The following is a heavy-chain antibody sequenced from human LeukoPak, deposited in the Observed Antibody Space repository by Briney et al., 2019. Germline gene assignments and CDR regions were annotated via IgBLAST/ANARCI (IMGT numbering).Heavy chain of an antibody. Sequence: SETLSLTCTVSGGSISSSSYYWGWIRQPPGKGLEWFGSIYYSGSTYYNPSLKSRVTISVDTSKNQFSLKLSSVTAADTAVYYCAIRRYSSSPGLVDYWGQGTLVTVSS. D-gene: IGHD6-6*01. CDR3: AIRRYSSSPGLVDY. CDR2: IYYSGST. V-gene: IGHV4-39*01. CDR1: GGSISSSSYY. J-gene: IGHJ4*02.